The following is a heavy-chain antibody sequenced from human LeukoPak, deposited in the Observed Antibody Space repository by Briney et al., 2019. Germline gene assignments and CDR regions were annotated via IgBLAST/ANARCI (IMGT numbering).Heavy chain of an antibody. CDR3: ARVGGYCSGGSCYAPPEYFQH. D-gene: IGHD2-15*01. Sequence: GGSLRLSCAASGFTFSSYAMHWVRQAPGKGLEWVAVISYDGSNKYYADSVKGRFTISRDNSKNTLYLQMNSLRAEDTAVYYCARVGGYCSGGSCYAPPEYFQHWGQGTLVTVSS. CDR1: GFTFSSYA. CDR2: ISYDGSNK. J-gene: IGHJ1*01. V-gene: IGHV3-30-3*01.